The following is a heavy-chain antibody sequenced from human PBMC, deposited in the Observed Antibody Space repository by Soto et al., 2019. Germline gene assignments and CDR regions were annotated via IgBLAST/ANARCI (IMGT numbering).Heavy chain of an antibody. D-gene: IGHD3-10*01. CDR2: IYSGGST. V-gene: IGHV3-53*02. J-gene: IGHJ6*02. Sequence: EVQLVETRGGLIQPGGSLRLSCAASGFTVSSNYMSWVRQAPGKGLEWVSVIYSGGSTYYADSVKGRFTISRDNSKNTLYLQMNSLRAEDTAVYYCARDEWFGAGMAVWGQGTTVTVSS. CDR3: ARDEWFGAGMAV. CDR1: GFTVSSNY.